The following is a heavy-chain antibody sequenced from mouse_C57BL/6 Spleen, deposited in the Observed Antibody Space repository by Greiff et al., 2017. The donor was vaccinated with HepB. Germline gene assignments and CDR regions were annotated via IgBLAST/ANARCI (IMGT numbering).Heavy chain of an antibody. CDR3: AIYGSSPYWYFDV. CDR1: GFTFSDYG. J-gene: IGHJ1*03. CDR2: ISSGSSTI. V-gene: IGHV5-17*01. D-gene: IGHD1-1*01. Sequence: EVQLKESGGGLVKPGGSLKLSCAASGFTFSDYGMHWVRQAPEKGLEWVAYISSGSSTIYYADTVKGRFPISRDNAKNTLFLQMTSLRSEDTAMYYCAIYGSSPYWYFDVWGTGTTVTVSS.